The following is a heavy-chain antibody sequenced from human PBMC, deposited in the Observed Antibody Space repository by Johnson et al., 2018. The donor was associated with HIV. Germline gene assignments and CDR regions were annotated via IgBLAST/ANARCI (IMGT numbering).Heavy chain of an antibody. CDR1: GFTFSNAW. CDR3: TTETPITSQNIVIGYDAFDI. D-gene: IGHD2/OR15-2a*01. V-gene: IGHV3-15*01. Sequence: MQLVESGGGLVKPGGSLRLYCAASGFTFSNAWMSWVRQAPGKGLEWVGRIKSKTDGGSTDYAAPVKGRFTISRDDSKNTLYLQMNSLKTEDTAVYYCTTETPITSQNIVIGYDAFDIWGQGTMVTVSS. J-gene: IGHJ3*02. CDR2: IKSKTDGGST.